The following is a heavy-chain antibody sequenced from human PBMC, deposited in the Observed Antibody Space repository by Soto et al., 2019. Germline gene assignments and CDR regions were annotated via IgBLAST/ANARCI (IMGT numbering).Heavy chain of an antibody. CDR1: GGSFTCSY. CDR3: ARDKITGLFDY. CDR2: INHSGST. V-gene: IGHV4-34*01. Sequence: PSETLSLTSAFHGGSFTCSYSPWIRQPPGTGLEWIGEINHSGSTNYNPSLKSRVTISVDTSKNQFSLKLTSVTAADTAVYYCARDKITGLFDYWGQGTLVTVS. D-gene: IGHD2-8*02. J-gene: IGHJ4*02.